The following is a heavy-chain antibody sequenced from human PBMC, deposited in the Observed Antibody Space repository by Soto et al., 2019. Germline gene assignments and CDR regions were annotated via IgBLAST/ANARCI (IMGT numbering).Heavy chain of an antibody. CDR2: INGNGGTE. CDR1: GFIFSSYD. D-gene: IGHD4-17*01. V-gene: IGHV3-23*01. CDR3: AKGHGDWGVNYLDS. J-gene: IGHJ4*02. Sequence: EVQVLESGGGLAQPGGSLRLSCVGSGFIFSSYDMTWVRQAPGKGLEWVSSINGNGGTERYEDSVKGRFTTSRDNSKAIVYLQMDSLIAEDTALYYCAKGHGDWGVNYLDSWGQGTLVSVSS.